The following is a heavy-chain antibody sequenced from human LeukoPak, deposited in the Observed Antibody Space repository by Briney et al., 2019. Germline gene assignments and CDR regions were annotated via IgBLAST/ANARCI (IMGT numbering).Heavy chain of an antibody. D-gene: IGHD2-2*01. CDR3: ATKVGYCSSTSCYPRKKYYYYYMDV. CDR1: GGSFSGYY. CDR2: INHSGST. Sequence: SETLSLTCAVSGGSFSGYYWSWIRQPPGKGLEWIGEINHSGSTNYNPSLKSRVTISVDTSKNQFPLKLSSVTAADTAVYYCATKVGYCSSTSCYPRKKYYYYYMDVWGKGTTVTVSS. J-gene: IGHJ6*03. V-gene: IGHV4-34*01.